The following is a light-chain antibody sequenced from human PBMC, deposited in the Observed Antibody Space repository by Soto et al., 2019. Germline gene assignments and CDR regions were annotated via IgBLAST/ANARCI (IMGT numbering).Light chain of an antibody. CDR3: QHRSNLHT. CDR2: DAS. J-gene: IGKJ3*01. V-gene: IGKV3-11*01. Sequence: EIVLTQSPATLSLSPGERATLSCRASQSVSSYLAWYQQKPGQAPTLLIYDASNRATGIPARFSGSGSATDFTLTISSLEPEDCAVYYYQHRSNLHTFGPGTKVDIK. CDR1: QSVSSY.